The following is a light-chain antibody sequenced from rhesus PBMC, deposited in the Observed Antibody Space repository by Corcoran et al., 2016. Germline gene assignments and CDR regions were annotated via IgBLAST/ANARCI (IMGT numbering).Light chain of an antibody. V-gene: IGKV1-25*01. CDR3: QQRNSYPLT. CDR1: QGISSY. CDR2: KAS. Sequence: DIQMTQSPSSLSASVGDRVTITCRASQGISSYLAWYQQKPGKVPKVLIYKASTLQSGVPSRFSGSGSGTDFTRTLSSLQPEDFATYYCQQRNSYPLTVGGGTKVEIK. J-gene: IGKJ4*01.